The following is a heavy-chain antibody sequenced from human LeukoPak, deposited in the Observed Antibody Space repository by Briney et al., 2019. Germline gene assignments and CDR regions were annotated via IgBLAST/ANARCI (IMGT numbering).Heavy chain of an antibody. Sequence: HPGGSLRLSCAASGFTFSSYWMHWVRQAPGKGLVWVSRIDSDESSTSYADSVKGRFTISRDNAKNTLYLQMNSLRAEDTAVYYCARASVGATALDYWGQGTLVTVSS. CDR3: ARASVGATALDY. CDR2: IDSDESST. J-gene: IGHJ4*02. CDR1: GFTFSSYW. V-gene: IGHV3-74*01. D-gene: IGHD1-26*01.